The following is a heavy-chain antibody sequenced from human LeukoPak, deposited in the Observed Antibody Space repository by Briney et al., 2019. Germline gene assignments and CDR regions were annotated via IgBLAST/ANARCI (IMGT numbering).Heavy chain of an antibody. V-gene: IGHV4-34*01. CDR1: GGSFRGYY. CDR2: INHSGST. Sequence: SETLSLTCAVYGGSFRGYYWSWIRHPPAKGLEWIGEINHSGSTNYNPSLKSQVTLSLDTSMKKFSLKLNSVTAADTAVYYCASTERCSTTCPLDYWGQGTLVTVSS. J-gene: IGHJ4*02. D-gene: IGHD2-2*01. CDR3: ASTERCSTTCPLDY.